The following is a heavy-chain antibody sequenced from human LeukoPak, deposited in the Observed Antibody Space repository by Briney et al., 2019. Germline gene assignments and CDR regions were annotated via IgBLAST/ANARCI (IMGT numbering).Heavy chain of an antibody. CDR2: IYSGGST. D-gene: IGHD3-3*01. CDR1: GFTVSSNY. J-gene: IGHJ4*02. V-gene: IGHV3-66*02. CDR3: ARGPPRFLEWLALDF. Sequence: HPGGSLRLSCAASGFTVSSNYMSWVRQAPGKGLEWVSLIYSGGSTYYADSVEGRFTISRDNSKNTLFLQMDSLRAEDTAVYYCARGPPRFLEWLALDFWGQGTLVTVSS.